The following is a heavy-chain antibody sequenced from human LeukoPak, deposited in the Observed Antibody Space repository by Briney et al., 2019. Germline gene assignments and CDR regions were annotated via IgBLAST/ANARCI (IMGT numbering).Heavy chain of an antibody. CDR3: AGFFYDNSGDAFDI. D-gene: IGHD3-22*01. Sequence: ASVKVSCKASGGSFTFTSHAISWVRQAPGQGLEGVGGLIPIYGSANYAQKFQGRVTITSDESTRTVYMELSSLRPEDSAVYYCAGFFYDNSGDAFDIWGQGTMVTVSS. CDR1: GGSFTFTSHA. V-gene: IGHV1-69*13. CDR2: LIPIYGSA. J-gene: IGHJ3*02.